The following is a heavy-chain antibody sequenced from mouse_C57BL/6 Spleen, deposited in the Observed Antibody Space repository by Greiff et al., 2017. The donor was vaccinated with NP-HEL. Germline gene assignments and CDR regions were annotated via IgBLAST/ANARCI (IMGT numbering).Heavy chain of an antibody. J-gene: IGHJ3*01. CDR1: GYTFTSYW. D-gene: IGHD1-1*01. V-gene: IGHV1-64*01. CDR2: IHPNSGST. CDR3: ARGSITTVPSTVFAY. Sequence: QVQLQQPGAELVKPGASVKLSCKASGYTFTSYWMHWVKQRPGQGLEWIGMIHPNSGSTNYNEKFKSKATLTVDKSSSTAYMQLSSLTSEDSAVYYCARGSITTVPSTVFAYWGQGTLVTVSA.